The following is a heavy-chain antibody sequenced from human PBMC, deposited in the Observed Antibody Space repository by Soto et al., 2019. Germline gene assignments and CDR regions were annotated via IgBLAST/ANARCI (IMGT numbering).Heavy chain of an antibody. D-gene: IGHD3-16*01. CDR3: ARDQSGAAYF. J-gene: IGHJ3*01. V-gene: IGHV4-4*07. CDR2: ISATGTT. Sequence: QVQLQESGPGLVEPSETLSLTCTVSGDSMSSYYWSWIRQSAEKGLEWIGRISATGTTTYMSALKSRITLSIDTSKNQFSLNLKFVTAADTAVYFCARDQSGAAYFWGQGKAVTVS. CDR1: GDSMSSYY.